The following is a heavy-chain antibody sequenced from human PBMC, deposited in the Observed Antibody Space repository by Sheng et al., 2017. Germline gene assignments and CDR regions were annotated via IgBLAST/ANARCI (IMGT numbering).Heavy chain of an antibody. D-gene: IGHD6-13*01. J-gene: IGHJ4*02. V-gene: IGHV1-69*11. CDR2: IVVTLQKT. Sequence: QVQLVQSGAEVKNPGSSVKVSCKASGGTFSNYAIIWVRQAPGQRLEWMGRIVVTLQKTHYAEKFQGRVAISADEGTNTAYMELISLTSDDTAVYYCARDLRGMSNHFDNWGQGTLVTVSS. CDR1: GGTFSNYA. CDR3: ARDLRGMSNHFDN.